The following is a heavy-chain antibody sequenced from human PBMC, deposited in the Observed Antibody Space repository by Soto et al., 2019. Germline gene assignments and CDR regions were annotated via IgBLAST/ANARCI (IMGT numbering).Heavy chain of an antibody. J-gene: IGHJ4*02. CDR1: GFTFSDYY. D-gene: IGHD3-9*01. V-gene: IGHV3-11*04. CDR2: IFVTSTTI. Sequence: PGGSLRLSCAASGFTFSDYYMSWIRQAPGKGLEWVSYIFVTSTTIYYADSVKGRFTVSRDNAQNSLFLLMNSLRAEDTAVYYCARDKDWAFDYWGQGTLVTVSS. CDR3: ARDKDWAFDY.